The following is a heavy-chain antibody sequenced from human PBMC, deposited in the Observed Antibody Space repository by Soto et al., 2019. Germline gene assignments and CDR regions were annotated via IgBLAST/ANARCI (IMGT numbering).Heavy chain of an antibody. J-gene: IGHJ3*02. CDR1: GVSISSGGYY. V-gene: IGHV4-31*03. D-gene: IGHD3-22*01. CDR3: AREALYSSGLADPVKFFDI. Sequence: SETLSLTCTVSGVSISSGGYYWSWIRQHPGKGLEWIGYIYYSGSTYYNPSLKSRVTISVDTSKNQFSLKLSSVTAADTAVYYCAREALYSSGLADPVKFFDIWGQGTMVTVSS. CDR2: IYYSGST.